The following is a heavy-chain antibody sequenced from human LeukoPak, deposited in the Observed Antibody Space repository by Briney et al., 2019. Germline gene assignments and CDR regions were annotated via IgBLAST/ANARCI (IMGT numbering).Heavy chain of an antibody. J-gene: IGHJ6*02. CDR1: GYTFTSYA. V-gene: IGHV1-3*01. Sequence: ASVKVSCKASGYTFTSYAMHWVRQAPGHRLEWMGWINAGNGNTKYSQKFQGRVTITRDTSASTAYMELSSLRSEDTAVYYCARGGSYYVYYYYYGMDVWGQGTTVTVSS. D-gene: IGHD1-26*01. CDR3: ARGGSYYVYYYYYGMDV. CDR2: INAGNGNT.